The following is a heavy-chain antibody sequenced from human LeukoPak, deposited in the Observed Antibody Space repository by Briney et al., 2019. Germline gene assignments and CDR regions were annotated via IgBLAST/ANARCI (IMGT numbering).Heavy chain of an antibody. CDR1: GFTFSSYW. V-gene: IGHV3-7*01. CDR2: IKQDGSEK. J-gene: IGHJ4*02. Sequence: QPGGSLRLSCAASGFTFSSYWMSWVRQAPGKGLEWVANIKQDGSEKYYVDSVKGRFTISRDNAKKSLYLQMNSLRAEDTAVYYCARESSGSYHAASDYWGQGTLVTVSS. CDR3: ARESSGSYHAASDY. D-gene: IGHD1-26*01.